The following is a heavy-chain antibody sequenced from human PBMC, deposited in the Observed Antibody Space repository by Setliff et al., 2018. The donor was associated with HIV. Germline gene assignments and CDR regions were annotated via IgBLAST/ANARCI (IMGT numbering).Heavy chain of an antibody. CDR3: ARDQADTDNYLLSGACDF. CDR1: GASITSGSFY. CDR2: VYTSGTT. J-gene: IGHJ3*01. D-gene: IGHD3-10*01. Sequence: SETLSLTCTVSGASITSGSFYWSWIRQPAGKGLEWIGRVYTSGTTNYNPSLKSRVTISVDTSKNQFSLKLSSVTAADTALYYCARDQADTDNYLLSGACDFWGQGTMVTVSS. V-gene: IGHV4-61*02.